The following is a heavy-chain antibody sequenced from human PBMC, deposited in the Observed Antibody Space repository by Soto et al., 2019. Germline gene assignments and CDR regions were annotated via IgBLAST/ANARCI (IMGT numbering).Heavy chain of an antibody. Sequence: ASETLSLTCTVSGGSISSYYWSWIRQPPGKGLEWIGYIYYSGSTNYNPSLKSRVTISVDTSKNQFSLKLSSVTAADTAVYYCAREEAGVAAAGTVIYYGMDVWGQGTTVTVSS. CDR3: AREEAGVAAAGTVIYYGMDV. CDR2: IYYSGST. CDR1: GGSISSYY. D-gene: IGHD6-13*01. J-gene: IGHJ6*02. V-gene: IGHV4-59*01.